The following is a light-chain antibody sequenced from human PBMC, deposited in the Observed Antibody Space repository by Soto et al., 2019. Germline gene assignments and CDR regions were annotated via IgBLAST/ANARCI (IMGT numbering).Light chain of an antibody. Sequence: QSALTQPPSASGSPGQSVAISFTGTSSDVGGYNYVSWYQQHPGKAPKLMIYEVSKRPSGVPDRFSGSKSGNTASLTVSGLQDEDEADYYCRSYAGSNRPYVFGTGTKLTVL. CDR2: EVS. V-gene: IGLV2-8*01. J-gene: IGLJ1*01. CDR1: SSDVGGYNY. CDR3: RSYAGSNRPYV.